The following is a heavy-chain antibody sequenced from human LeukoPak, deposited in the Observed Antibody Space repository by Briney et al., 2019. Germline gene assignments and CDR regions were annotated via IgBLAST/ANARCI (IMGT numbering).Heavy chain of an antibody. D-gene: IGHD5-24*01. J-gene: IGHJ5*02. CDR3: ARDLDGYNLGWFDP. CDR2: ISAYNGNT. CDR1: GYTFTSYG. Sequence: ASVKVSCKASGYTFTSYGISWVRQAPGQGLEWMGWISAYNGNTNYAQKLQGRVTMTTDTSTSTAYMELRSLGSDDTAVYYCARDLDGYNLGWFDPWGQGTLVTVSS. V-gene: IGHV1-18*01.